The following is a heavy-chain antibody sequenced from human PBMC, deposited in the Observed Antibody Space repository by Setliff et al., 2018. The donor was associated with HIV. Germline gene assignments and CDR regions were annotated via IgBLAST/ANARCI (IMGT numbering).Heavy chain of an antibody. V-gene: IGHV4-38-2*02. J-gene: IGHJ6*03. Sequence: SETLSLTCAVSGYSISSGYYWGWVRQPPEKGLEWIGSFYHSGSTYYNPSLKSRVTISVDTSKNQFSLKLSSVTAADTAVYYCARDGTRQMWGSDYFHNYYIDVWDKGTTVTV. D-gene: IGHD1-7*01. CDR1: GYSISSGYY. CDR3: ARDGTRQMWGSDYFHNYYIDV. CDR2: FYHSGST.